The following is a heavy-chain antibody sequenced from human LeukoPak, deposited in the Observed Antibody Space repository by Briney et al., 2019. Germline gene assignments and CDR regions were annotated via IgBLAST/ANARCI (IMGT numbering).Heavy chain of an antibody. CDR2: ISSSSSTI. J-gene: IGHJ5*02. Sequence: PGGSLRLSCAASGFTFSSYSMNWVRQAPGKGLEWVSYISSSSSTIYYADSVKGRFTISRDNAKNSLYLQMNSLRSEDTAVYYCARGRNWNDADGLQHQLNWFDPWGQGTLVTVSS. CDR3: ARGRNWNDADGLQHQLNWFDP. V-gene: IGHV3-48*01. CDR1: GFTFSSYS. D-gene: IGHD1-1*01.